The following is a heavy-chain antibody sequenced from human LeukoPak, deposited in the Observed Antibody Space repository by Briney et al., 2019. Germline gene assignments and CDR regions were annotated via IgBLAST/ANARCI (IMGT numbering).Heavy chain of an antibody. CDR2: IKSKTDGGTT. CDR1: GFTFSNAW. J-gene: IGHJ4*02. V-gene: IGHV3-15*01. Sequence: PGGSLRLSCAASGFTFSNAWMSWVRQAPGKGLEWVGRIKSKTDGGTTDYAAPVKGRVTISRDDSKNTLYLQMNSLKTEDTAVYYCTTIAAAGHYDYWGQGTLVTVSS. D-gene: IGHD6-13*01. CDR3: TTIAAAGHYDY.